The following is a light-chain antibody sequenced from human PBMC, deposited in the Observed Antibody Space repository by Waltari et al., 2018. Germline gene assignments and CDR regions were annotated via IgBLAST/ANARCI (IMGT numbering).Light chain of an antibody. V-gene: IGKV3-20*01. CDR3: QQYDISPLT. J-gene: IGKJ4*01. CDR2: GAS. Sequence: EIVLTQSPGTLSLSPGDRATLSCRASQTVRTTYLAWYQQKPGQAPTLLIYGASGRATGIPDRFSGSGSGTDFSLTISSLEPEDFAVYYCQQYDISPLTFGGGTKVEIK. CDR1: QTVRTTY.